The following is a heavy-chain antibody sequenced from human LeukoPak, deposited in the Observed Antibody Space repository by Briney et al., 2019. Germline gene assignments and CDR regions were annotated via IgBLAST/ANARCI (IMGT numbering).Heavy chain of an antibody. CDR1: GFTFTTYS. J-gene: IGHJ4*02. D-gene: IGHD4-17*01. V-gene: IGHV3-21*01. Sequence: GGSLRLSCEASGFTFTTYSMTWVRQAPGKGLEWVSIISSGSSAIFSADALKGRFTISRDDAKNLLYLDMNSLRAEDTAVYYCARGGLTVTTGGRISYWGQGTLVTVSS. CDR3: ARGGLTVTTGGRISY. CDR2: ISSGSSAI.